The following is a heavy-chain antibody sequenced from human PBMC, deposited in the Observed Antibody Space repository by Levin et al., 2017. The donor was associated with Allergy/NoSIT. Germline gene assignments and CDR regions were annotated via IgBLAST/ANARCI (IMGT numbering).Heavy chain of an antibody. D-gene: IGHD3-22*01. V-gene: IGHV3-48*01. CDR2: ISRSSSNI. J-gene: IGHJ4*02. CDR3: ARDSSGFPDY. CDR1: GFSFSSYS. Sequence: GGSLRLSCAASGFSFSSYSMNWVRQAPGKGLEWVSYISRSSSNIYYADSVKGRFTISRDNAKNSLYLQMNSLRAEDTAVYYCARDSSGFPDYWGQGTLVTVSS.